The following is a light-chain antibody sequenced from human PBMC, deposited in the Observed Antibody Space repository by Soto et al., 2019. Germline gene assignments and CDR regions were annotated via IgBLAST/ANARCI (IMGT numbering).Light chain of an antibody. CDR3: SSYTSSRLYV. CDR2: EVS. V-gene: IGLV2-14*01. J-gene: IGLJ1*01. CDR1: SSDVGGYNY. Sequence: QSALTQPASVSGSPGQSITSSCTGTSSDVGGYNYVAWYQQHPGKAPKLMIYEVSNRPSGVSNRFSGSRSGNTASLTISGLQAEVEADYYCSSYTSSRLYVFGTGTKVTVL.